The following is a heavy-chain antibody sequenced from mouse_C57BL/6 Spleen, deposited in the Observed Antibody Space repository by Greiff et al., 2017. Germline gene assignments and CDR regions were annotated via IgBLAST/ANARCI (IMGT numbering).Heavy chain of an antibody. V-gene: IGHV1-72*01. Sequence: QVQLQQPGAELVKPGASVKLSCKASGYTFTSYWMHWVKQRPGRGLGWIGSIDPNSGGTKYNEKFKIKATLTVDKPSSTAYMQLSSLTYEDSAVFDCARDDYDVRLADWGQGTLGTVSA. J-gene: IGHJ3*01. CDR3: ARDDYDVRLAD. CDR2: IDPNSGGT. CDR1: GYTFTSYW. D-gene: IGHD2-4*01.